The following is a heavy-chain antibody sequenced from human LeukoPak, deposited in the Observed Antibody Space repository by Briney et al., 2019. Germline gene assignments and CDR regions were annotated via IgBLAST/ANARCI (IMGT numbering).Heavy chain of an antibody. Sequence: SETLSLTCTVSGDSVSSSSYYWGWIRQPPGKGLEWIGSVYYTGSTYYNPSLKSRVTISVDKSKNQFSLKLSSVTAADTAVYYCARDLGRGYFDLWGRGTLVTVSS. CDR1: GDSVSSSSYY. J-gene: IGHJ2*01. CDR2: VYYTGST. V-gene: IGHV4-39*07. CDR3: ARDLGRGYFDL. D-gene: IGHD3/OR15-3a*01.